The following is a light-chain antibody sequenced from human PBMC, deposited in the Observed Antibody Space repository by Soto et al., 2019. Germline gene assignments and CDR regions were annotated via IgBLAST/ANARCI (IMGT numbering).Light chain of an antibody. CDR3: QRYGSSPRT. CDR2: GAS. V-gene: IGKV3-20*01. J-gene: IGKJ5*01. Sequence: EIVLTQSPGTLSLSPGERATLSCRASQSVSSSYLGWYQQKTGQAPRLLIFGASNRATGIPDRFSGSGSGTDFTLTISRLEPEDFAVYYCQRYGSSPRTFGQGTRLEIK. CDR1: QSVSSSY.